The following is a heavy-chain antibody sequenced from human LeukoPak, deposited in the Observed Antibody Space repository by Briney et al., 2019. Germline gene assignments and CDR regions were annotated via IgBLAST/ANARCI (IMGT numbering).Heavy chain of an antibody. CDR2: ISSSGSTI. D-gene: IGHD3-22*01. Sequence: GGSLRLSCAASGFTFSDYYMSWIRQAPGKGLEWVSYISSSGSTIYYADSVKGRFTISRDNAKNTLYLQMNSLRAEDTAVYYCAKANYYDSSGYWDYWGQGTLVTVSS. J-gene: IGHJ4*02. CDR1: GFTFSDYY. CDR3: AKANYYDSSGYWDY. V-gene: IGHV3-11*01.